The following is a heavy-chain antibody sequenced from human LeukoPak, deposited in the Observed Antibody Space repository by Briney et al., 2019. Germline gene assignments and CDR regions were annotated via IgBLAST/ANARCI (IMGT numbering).Heavy chain of an antibody. Sequence: SQTLSLTCAVSGGSISSGGYSWSWIRQPPGKGLEWIGCIYHSGSTYYNPSLKSRVTISVDRSKNQFSLKLSSVTAADTAVYYCAREVRSDYYDSSGYYFGNYGMDVWGQGTMVTVSS. D-gene: IGHD3-22*01. CDR3: AREVRSDYYDSSGYYFGNYGMDV. CDR2: IYHSGST. CDR1: GGSISSGGYS. V-gene: IGHV4-30-2*01. J-gene: IGHJ6*02.